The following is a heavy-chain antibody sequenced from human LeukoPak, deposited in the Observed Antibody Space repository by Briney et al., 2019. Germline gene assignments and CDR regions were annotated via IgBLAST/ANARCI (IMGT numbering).Heavy chain of an antibody. D-gene: IGHD3-10*01. CDR1: GYTFTGYY. J-gene: IGHJ4*02. CDR2: INPNSGGT. V-gene: IGHV1-2*02. Sequence: ASVKVSCKASGYTFTGYYMHWVRQAPGQGLEWMGWINPNSGGTNYAQKFQGRVTMTRDTSISTAYMELSRLRSDDTAVYYCASQSVWFGDTRGYFDYWGQGTLVTVSS. CDR3: ASQSVWFGDTRGYFDY.